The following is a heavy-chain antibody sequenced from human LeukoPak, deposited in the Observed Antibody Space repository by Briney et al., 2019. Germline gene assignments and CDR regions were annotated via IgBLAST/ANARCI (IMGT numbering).Heavy chain of an antibody. D-gene: IGHD3-22*01. CDR2: IYYSGST. CDR3: ARDRGYYDSSGYAAVYYFDY. CDR1: GGSISSGDYY. J-gene: IGHJ4*02. V-gene: IGHV4-30-4*08. Sequence: SETLTLTCTVSGGSISSGDYYWSWIRQPPGKGLEWIGYIYYSGSTYYNPSLKSRVTISVDTSKNQFSLKLSSVTAADTAVYYCARDRGYYDSSGYAAVYYFDYWGQGTLVTVSS.